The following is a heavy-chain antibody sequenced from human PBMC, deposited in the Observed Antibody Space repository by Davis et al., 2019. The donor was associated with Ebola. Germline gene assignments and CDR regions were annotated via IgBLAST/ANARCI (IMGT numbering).Heavy chain of an antibody. D-gene: IGHD1-26*01. CDR1: GFNVRSNY. CDR2: TYTSCTT. V-gene: IGHV3-66*02. CDR3: ARNPLLGATGDFDY. J-gene: IGHJ4*02. Sequence: GESLKISCEVSGFNVRSNYMSWVRQAPGRGLEWIAVTYTSCTTRCVDYADSVKGRFTISRDNSKNTLYLQMNSLRAEDTAVYYCARNPLLGATGDFDYWGQGTLVSVSS.